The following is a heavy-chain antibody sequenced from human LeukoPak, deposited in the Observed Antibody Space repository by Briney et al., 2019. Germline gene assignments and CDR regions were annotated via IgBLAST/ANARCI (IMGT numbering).Heavy chain of an antibody. CDR3: ARGTYCSSTSCPYGYYMDV. CDR1: GFTFSDYY. D-gene: IGHD2-2*01. CDR2: ISSSGSTI. J-gene: IGHJ6*03. Sequence: GGSLRLSCAASGFTFSDYYMSWIRQAPGKGLERVSYISSSGSTIYYADSVKGRFTISRDNAKNSLYLQMNSLRAEDTAVYYCARGTYCSSTSCPYGYYMDVWGKGTTVTVSS. V-gene: IGHV3-11*04.